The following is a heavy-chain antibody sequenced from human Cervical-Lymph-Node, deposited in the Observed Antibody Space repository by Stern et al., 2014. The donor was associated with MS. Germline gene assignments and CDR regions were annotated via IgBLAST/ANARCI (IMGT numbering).Heavy chain of an antibody. CDR2: IYNGNGNT. J-gene: IGHJ4*02. CDR3: STDGLDPGIFGGYDY. V-gene: IGHV1-3*04. CDR1: GYTFTNYA. Sequence: QVQLVQSGAEVKEPGASLKVSCKASGYTFTNYAMHWVRQAPGQRLEWMGWIYNGNGNTKYPQNFQGRVTIIRDTSASTASMEMSSLRSAATAVYYCSTDGLDPGIFGGYDYWGQGTLVTVSS. D-gene: IGHD6-25*01.